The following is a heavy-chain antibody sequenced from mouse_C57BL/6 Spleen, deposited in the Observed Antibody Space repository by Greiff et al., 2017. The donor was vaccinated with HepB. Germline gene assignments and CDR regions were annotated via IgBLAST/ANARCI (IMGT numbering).Heavy chain of an antibody. Sequence: EVQLQQSGPELVKPGASVKISCKASGYTFTDYYMNWVKQSHGKSLEWIGDINPNNGGTSYNQKFKGKATLTVDKSSRTAYMELRSLTSEDSAVYYCARWSTVVARYFDYWGQGTTLTVSS. D-gene: IGHD1-1*01. CDR3: ARWSTVVARYFDY. J-gene: IGHJ2*01. V-gene: IGHV1-26*01. CDR2: INPNNGGT. CDR1: GYTFTDYY.